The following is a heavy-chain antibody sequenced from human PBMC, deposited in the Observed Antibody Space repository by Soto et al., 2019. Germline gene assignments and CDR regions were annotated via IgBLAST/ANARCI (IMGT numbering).Heavy chain of an antibody. Sequence: GGSLRLSCAASGFTFSSYWMHWVRQAPGKGLVWVSRINSDGSSTSYADSVKGRFTISRDNAKNTLYLQMNSLRAEDTAVYYCASVPYDFWSYYYMDVWGKGTTGTVSS. CDR1: GFTFSSYW. CDR3: ASVPYDFWSYYYMDV. D-gene: IGHD3-3*01. CDR2: INSDGSST. J-gene: IGHJ6*03. V-gene: IGHV3-74*01.